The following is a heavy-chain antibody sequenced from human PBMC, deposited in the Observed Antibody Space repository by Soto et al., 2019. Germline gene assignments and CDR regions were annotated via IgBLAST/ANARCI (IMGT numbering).Heavy chain of an antibody. Sequence: SETLSLTCTVSGGSISSSIYYWGWIRQPPGKGLEWIGSIYYSGSTYYNPSLKSRVTISVDTSKNQFSLKLSSVTAADTAVYYCAREIPMLVQEGYCSGGSCYSGGNWFDPWGQGTLVTVSS. J-gene: IGHJ5*02. CDR3: AREIPMLVQEGYCSGGSCYSGGNWFDP. V-gene: IGHV4-39*02. CDR2: IYYSGST. D-gene: IGHD2-15*01. CDR1: GGSISSSIYY.